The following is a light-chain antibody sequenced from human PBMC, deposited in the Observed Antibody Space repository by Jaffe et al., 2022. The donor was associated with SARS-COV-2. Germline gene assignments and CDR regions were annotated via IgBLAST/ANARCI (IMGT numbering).Light chain of an antibody. J-gene: IGKJ4*01. CDR3: QESYSSSVT. CDR2: AGS. Sequence: DMQLTQSPSSLSASVGDRVTITCRASQSVSIFLNWYQQKAGKAPMLLIYAGSSLQSGVPSRFSGSGSGTDFTLTISSLQPEDSAIYYCQESYSSSVTFGGGTKVEI. V-gene: IGKV1-39*01. CDR1: QSVSIF.